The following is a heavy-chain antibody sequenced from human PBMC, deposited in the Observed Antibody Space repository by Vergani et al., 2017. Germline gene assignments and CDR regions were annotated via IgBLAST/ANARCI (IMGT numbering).Heavy chain of an antibody. CDR1: GFSFSSYW. Sequence: EVQLVESGGGLVQPGGSLRLSCAASGFSFSSYWMSWVRQAPGKGLEWVANIKEDGSEKYYVDSVKGRFTISRDNAKNSLSLQMNSLRAEDTAVYYCASGESMRRGYFQHWGQGTLVTVSS. D-gene: IGHD3-10*01. V-gene: IGHV3-7*03. CDR2: IKEDGSEK. J-gene: IGHJ1*01. CDR3: ASGESMRRGYFQH.